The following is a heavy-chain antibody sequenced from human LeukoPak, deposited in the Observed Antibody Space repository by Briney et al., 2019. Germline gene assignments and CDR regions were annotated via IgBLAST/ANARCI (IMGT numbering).Heavy chain of an antibody. Sequence: ASVKVSCKASGCTFTSYDINWVRQATGQGLEWMGWMNPNSGNTGYAQKFQGRVTMTRNTSISTAYMELSSLRSEDTAVYYCARGKLKGSIAASRDYFDYWGQGTLVTVSS. CDR2: MNPNSGNT. V-gene: IGHV1-8*01. CDR3: ARGKLKGSIAASRDYFDY. CDR1: GCTFTSYD. D-gene: IGHD6-6*01. J-gene: IGHJ4*02.